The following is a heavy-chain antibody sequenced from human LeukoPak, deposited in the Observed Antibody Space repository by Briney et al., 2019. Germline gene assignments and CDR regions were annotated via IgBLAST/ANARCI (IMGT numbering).Heavy chain of an antibody. CDR2: ISSSGSTI. V-gene: IGHV3-11*01. Sequence: GGSLRLSCAASGFTFSDYYMNWFRQAPGKGLEWVSYISSSGSTIYYADSVKGRFTISRDNAKNSLYLQMNSLRAEDTAVYYCARAGYYYDSSGYTLDYWGQGTLVTVSS. D-gene: IGHD3-22*01. CDR3: ARAGYYYDSSGYTLDY. CDR1: GFTFSDYY. J-gene: IGHJ4*02.